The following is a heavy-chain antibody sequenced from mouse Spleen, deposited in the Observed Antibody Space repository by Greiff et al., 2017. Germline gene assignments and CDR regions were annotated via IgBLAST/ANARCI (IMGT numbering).Heavy chain of an antibody. CDR1: GFTFSSYA. Sequence: EVQLVESGGGLVKPGGSLKLSCAASGFTFSSYAMSWVRQTPEKRLEWVATISSGGSYTYYPDSVKGRFTISRDNAKNTLYLQMSSLRSEDTAMYYCARQGDYDPAWFAYWGQGTLVTVSA. CDR2: ISSGGSYT. J-gene: IGHJ3*01. CDR3: ARQGDYDPAWFAY. V-gene: IGHV5-9-3*01. D-gene: IGHD2-4*01.